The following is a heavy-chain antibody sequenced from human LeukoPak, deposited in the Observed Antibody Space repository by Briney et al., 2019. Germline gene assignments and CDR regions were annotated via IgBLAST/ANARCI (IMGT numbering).Heavy chain of an antibody. J-gene: IGHJ4*02. CDR3: AGGSSGWYSDY. CDR1: GFTFSSYA. V-gene: IGHV3-23*01. Sequence: TGGSLRLSCAASGFTFSSYAMTWVRQAPGKGLEWVSAISGRGVDTYYADSVKGRFTISRDNSKNTLYLQMNSLRAEDTAVYYCAGGSSGWYSDYWGQGTLVTVSS. D-gene: IGHD6-19*01. CDR2: ISGRGVDT.